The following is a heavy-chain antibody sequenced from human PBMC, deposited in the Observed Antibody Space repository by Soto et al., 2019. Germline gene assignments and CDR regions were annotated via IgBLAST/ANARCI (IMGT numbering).Heavy chain of an antibody. J-gene: IGHJ4*02. Sequence: SSETLSLTCTVSGGAISSSSYYWGWIRQPPGKGLEWIGSVYYSGSTNYNPSLKSRVTISIGTSKSLFSLKLSSLTSADTAVYFCARAYYGDYPYFDYWGQGALVTVSS. V-gene: IGHV4-39*07. CDR3: ARAYYGDYPYFDY. D-gene: IGHD4-17*01. CDR2: VYYSGST. CDR1: GGAISSSSYY.